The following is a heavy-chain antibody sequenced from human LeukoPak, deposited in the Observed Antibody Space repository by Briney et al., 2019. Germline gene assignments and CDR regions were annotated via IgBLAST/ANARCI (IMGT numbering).Heavy chain of an antibody. CDR3: ARGGGGLQH. CDR2: MNPNSGGT. V-gene: IGHV1-2*02. D-gene: IGHD2-15*01. CDR1: GYTFTDYY. J-gene: IGHJ1*01. Sequence: ASVKVSCKASGYTFTDYYIHWVRQAPGQGLEWMAWMNPNSGGTSYAQKFQGRVTMTRDTSISTAYMELSSLMSDDTAIYYCARGGGGLQHWGQGTLVTVSS.